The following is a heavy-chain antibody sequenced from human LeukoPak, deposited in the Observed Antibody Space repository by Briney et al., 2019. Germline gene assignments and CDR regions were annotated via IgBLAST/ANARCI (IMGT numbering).Heavy chain of an antibody. D-gene: IGHD3-22*01. CDR2: INHSGST. V-gene: IGHV4-34*01. CDR3: ARSPFRLRRYYDSSGPD. CDR1: GGSFSGYY. Sequence: SETLSLTCAVYGGSFSGYYWSWIRQPPGKGLEWIGEINHSGSTNYNPSLKSRVTISVDTSKNQFSLKLGSVTAADTAVYYCARSPFRLRRYYDSSGPDWGQGTLVTVSS. J-gene: IGHJ4*02.